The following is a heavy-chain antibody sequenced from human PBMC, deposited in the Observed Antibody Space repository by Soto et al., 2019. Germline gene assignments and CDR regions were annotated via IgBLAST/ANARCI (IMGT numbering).Heavy chain of an antibody. CDR3: AKEILRQLVGDRSYYYYGMDV. V-gene: IGHV3-30*18. CDR1: GFTFSSYG. D-gene: IGHD6-6*01. Sequence: QVQLVESGGGVVQPGRSLRLSCAASGFTFSSYGMHWVRQAPGKGLEWVAVISYDGSNKYYADSVKGRFTISRDNSKNTLYLQMNSRRAEDTAVYYCAKEILRQLVGDRSYYYYGMDVWGQGTTVTVSS. CDR2: ISYDGSNK. J-gene: IGHJ6*02.